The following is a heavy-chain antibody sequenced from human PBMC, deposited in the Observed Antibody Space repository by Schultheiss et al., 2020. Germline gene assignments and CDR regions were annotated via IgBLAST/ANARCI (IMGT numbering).Heavy chain of an antibody. D-gene: IGHD3-10*01. CDR1: AFTFSSYG. J-gene: IGHJ4*02. CDR3: TTNLLFSFGESRHCSDR. V-gene: IGHV3-30*03. CDR2: ISYDGSNQ. Sequence: GGSLRLSCAASAFTFSSYGMHWVRQAPGKGLEWVAFISYDGSNQYYADSVKGRFTISRDNAKNSLYLQMNNLKTEDTAVYYCTTNLLFSFGESRHCSDRWGQGTLVTVSS.